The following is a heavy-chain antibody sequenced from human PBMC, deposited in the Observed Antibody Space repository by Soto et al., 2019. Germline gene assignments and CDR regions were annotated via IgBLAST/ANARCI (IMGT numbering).Heavy chain of an antibody. CDR3: AKDGGESGSYYEYYYYYGMDV. V-gene: IGHV3-23*01. J-gene: IGHJ6*02. Sequence: PGGSLRLSCAASGFTVSSNYMSWVRQAPGKGLEWVSAIGGSGGSTYYADSVKGRFTISRDNSKNTLYLQMNSLRAEDTAVYYCAKDGGESGSYYEYYYYYGMDVWGQGTTVTVS. D-gene: IGHD1-26*01. CDR1: GFTVSSNY. CDR2: IGGSGGST.